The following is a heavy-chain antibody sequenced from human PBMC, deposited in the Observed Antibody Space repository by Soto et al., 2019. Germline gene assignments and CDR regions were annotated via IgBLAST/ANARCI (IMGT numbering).Heavy chain of an antibody. Sequence: EVQLVESGGGLVQPGRSLRLSCAASGLTFSGDWMQWVRQGAGKGLVWVSRINMDGSSTNYADSVKGRFTISRDNAKNTLYLQMNSLRVDDTAVYYCARGPRGLYHHDYWGQGALVTVSS. D-gene: IGHD2-2*01. CDR2: INMDGSST. CDR1: GLTFSGDW. V-gene: IGHV3-74*01. CDR3: ARGPRGLYHHDY. J-gene: IGHJ4*02.